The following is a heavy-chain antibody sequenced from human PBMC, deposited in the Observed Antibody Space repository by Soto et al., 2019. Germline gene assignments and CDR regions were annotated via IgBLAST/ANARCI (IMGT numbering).Heavy chain of an antibody. J-gene: IGHJ3*02. CDR1: GFTFSSYA. D-gene: IGHD5-12*01. Sequence: GGSLRLSCTTSGFTFSSYAMSWVRQVPGKGLEWVSGISISGSGTYFADSVKGRFTISRDNSKSTLYLQMNSLRAEDTAMYYCARTLKRWLHLDAFDIWGQGTMVTVSS. CDR3: ARTLKRWLHLDAFDI. V-gene: IGHV3-23*01. CDR2: ISISGSGT.